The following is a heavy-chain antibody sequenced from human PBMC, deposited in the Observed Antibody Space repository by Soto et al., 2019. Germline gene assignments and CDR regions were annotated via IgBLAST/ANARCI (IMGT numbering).Heavy chain of an antibody. V-gene: IGHV1-18*01. CDR2: ISAYNGNT. J-gene: IGHJ4*02. CDR3: ARSPNYYDSSGYSYFDY. Sequence: ASVKVSCKASGYTFTSYGISWVRQAPGQGLEWMGWISAYNGNTNYAQKLQGRVTMTTDTSTSTAYMELRSLRSDDTAVYYCARSPNYYDSSGYSYFDYWGQGTLVTVSS. CDR1: GYTFTSYG. D-gene: IGHD3-22*01.